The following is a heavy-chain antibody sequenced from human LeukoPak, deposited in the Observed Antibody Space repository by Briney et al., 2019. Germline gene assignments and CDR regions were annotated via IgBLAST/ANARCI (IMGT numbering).Heavy chain of an antibody. CDR3: ARATGVWFGELLPIDY. V-gene: IGHV1-69*06. CDR2: IIPIFGTA. J-gene: IGHJ4*02. Sequence: SVKVSCKASGGTFSSYAISWVRQAPGQGLEWMGGIIPIFGTANYAQKFQGRVTITADKSTSTAYMELSSLRSEDTAVYYCARATGVWFGELLPIDYWSQGTLVTVSS. CDR1: GGTFSSYA. D-gene: IGHD3-10*01.